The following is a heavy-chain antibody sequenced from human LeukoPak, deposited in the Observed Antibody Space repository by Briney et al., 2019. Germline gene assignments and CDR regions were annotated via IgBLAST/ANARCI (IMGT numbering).Heavy chain of an antibody. CDR3: ARDTMVRGVIITLGAFDI. Sequence: GASVKVSCKASGYTFTNYGISWVRQAPGQGLEWMGWISVYNGNTNYAQKLQGRVTMTTDTSTSTAYMELRSLRSDDTAVYYCARDTMVRGVIITLGAFDIWGQGTMVTVSS. V-gene: IGHV1-18*01. CDR2: ISVYNGNT. D-gene: IGHD3-10*01. J-gene: IGHJ3*02. CDR1: GYTFTNYG.